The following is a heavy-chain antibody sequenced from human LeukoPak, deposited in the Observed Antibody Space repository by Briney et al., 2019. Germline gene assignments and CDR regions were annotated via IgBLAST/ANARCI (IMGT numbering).Heavy chain of an antibody. CDR3: ASPYCSSTSCYKGGGNYYYYGMDV. J-gene: IGHJ6*02. Sequence: TSETLSLTCAVYGGSFSGYYWSWIRQPPGKGLEWIGEINHSGSTNYNPSLKSRVTISVDTSKNQFSLKLSSVTAADTAVYYCASPYCSSTSCYKGGGNYYYYGMDVWGQGTTVTVSS. V-gene: IGHV4-34*01. CDR1: GGSFSGYY. D-gene: IGHD2-2*02. CDR2: INHSGST.